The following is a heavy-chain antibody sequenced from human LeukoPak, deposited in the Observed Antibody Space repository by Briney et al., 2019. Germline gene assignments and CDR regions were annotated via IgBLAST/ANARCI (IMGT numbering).Heavy chain of an antibody. Sequence: SVKVSCKASGGTFGNYGVNWVRQAPGEGLEWMGGIIPIIGTTNYAQKFQGRVTFTADGSTSTAYMELSSLRSEDTAVYYCATNPNTNSWFRAPLDNWGQGTLVIVSS. D-gene: IGHD2/OR15-2a*01. CDR1: GGTFGNYG. J-gene: IGHJ4*02. V-gene: IGHV1-69*13. CDR2: IIPIIGTT. CDR3: ATNPNTNSWFRAPLDN.